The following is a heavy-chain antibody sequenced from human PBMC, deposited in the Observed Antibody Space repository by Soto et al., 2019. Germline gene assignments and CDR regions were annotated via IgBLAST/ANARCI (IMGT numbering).Heavy chain of an antibody. CDR3: ARENNVLPGGYFDY. CDR2: VYHSGRA. Sequence: QLQLQESGSGLVKPSQTLSLTCAVSGGSISSGGYSWSWIRQPPGKGREWIGYVYHSGRAYYNPSLKSRVTISVDRSNNQFSLKLSSVTAADTAVYYCARENNVLPGGYFDYWGQGTLVTVSS. J-gene: IGHJ4*02. CDR1: GGSISSGGYS. D-gene: IGHD3-10*01. V-gene: IGHV4-30-2*01.